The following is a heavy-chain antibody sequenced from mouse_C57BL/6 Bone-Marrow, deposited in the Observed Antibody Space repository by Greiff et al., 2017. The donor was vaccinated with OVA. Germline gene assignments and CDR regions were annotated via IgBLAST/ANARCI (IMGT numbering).Heavy chain of an antibody. Sequence: QVQLKQPGAELVRPGSSVKLSCKASGYTFTSYWMHWVKQRPIQGLEWIGNIDPSDSETHYNQKFKDKATLTVDKSSSTAYMQLSSLTSEDSAVYYCAKGDYYGSSSIWGQGTTLTVSS. CDR3: AKGDYYGSSSI. CDR1: GYTFTSYW. CDR2: IDPSDSET. D-gene: IGHD1-1*01. J-gene: IGHJ2*01. V-gene: IGHV1-52*01.